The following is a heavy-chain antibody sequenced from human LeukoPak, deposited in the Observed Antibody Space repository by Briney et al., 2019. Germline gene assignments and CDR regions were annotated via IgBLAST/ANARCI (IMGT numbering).Heavy chain of an antibody. Sequence: GGSLRLSCAASGFTFSSYWMSWVRQAPGKGLEWVANIKQDGSEKYYVDSVKGRFTISRDNAKNSLYLQMNSLRAEDTAVYYCAKESHGVQTAHLDYWGQGTLVTVSS. J-gene: IGHJ4*02. CDR3: AKESHGVQTAHLDY. V-gene: IGHV3-7*03. CDR1: GFTFSSYW. CDR2: IKQDGSEK. D-gene: IGHD4-17*01.